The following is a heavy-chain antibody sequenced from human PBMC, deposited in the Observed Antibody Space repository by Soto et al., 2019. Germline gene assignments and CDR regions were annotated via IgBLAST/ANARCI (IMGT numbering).Heavy chain of an antibody. D-gene: IGHD4-17*01. J-gene: IGHJ6*02. Sequence: QVQLVESGGGVVQPGGSLRLSCTASGFTFTTFGIHWVRQAPGKGLEWVALISYDGHNKYYSDSVKGRFTISRDNYKNTLSLQMNSLRADDTAVYHCAKDLQAYGDYNYYYYGMDVWCQGTTVSVSS. CDR2: ISYDGHNK. V-gene: IGHV3-30*18. CDR3: AKDLQAYGDYNYYYYGMDV. CDR1: GFTFTTFG.